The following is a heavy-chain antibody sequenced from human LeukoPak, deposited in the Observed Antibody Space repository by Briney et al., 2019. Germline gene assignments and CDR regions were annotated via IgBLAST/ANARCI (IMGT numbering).Heavy chain of an antibody. J-gene: IGHJ4*02. Sequence: SETLSLTCTVSGGSISSYYWSWIRQPARKGLERIGRIYTSGSTNYNPSLKSRVTMSVDTSKNQFSLKLSSVTAADTAVYYCARSKLERGPYNFDYWGQGTLVTVSS. CDR3: ARSKLERGPYNFDY. CDR2: IYTSGST. V-gene: IGHV4-4*07. CDR1: GGSISSYY. D-gene: IGHD1-1*01.